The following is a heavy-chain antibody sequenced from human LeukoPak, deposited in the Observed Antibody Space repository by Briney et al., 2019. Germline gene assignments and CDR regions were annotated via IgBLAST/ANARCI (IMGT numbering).Heavy chain of an antibody. J-gene: IGHJ6*03. D-gene: IGHD3-10*01. CDR3: ARESRVLLWFGELLMGYMDV. V-gene: IGHV3-7*01. Sequence: PGGSLRLSCAASGFTFSSYWMSWVRQAPGKGLEWVANIKQDGSEKYYVDSVKGRFTISRDNAKNSLYLQMNSLRAEDTAVYYCARESRVLLWFGELLMGYMDVWGKGTTVTVSS. CDR2: IKQDGSEK. CDR1: GFTFSSYW.